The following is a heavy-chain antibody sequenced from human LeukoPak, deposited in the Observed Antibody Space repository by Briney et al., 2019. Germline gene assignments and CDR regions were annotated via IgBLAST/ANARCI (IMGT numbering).Heavy chain of an antibody. V-gene: IGHV3-23*01. CDR3: AKDLAAVPGNKYFAY. CDR1: GFTFSTYD. Sequence: PGGSLRLSCAASGFTFSTYDMTWVRHAPGKGLEWVSSISGSGGSTYYADSVKGRFTTSRDNSKNTLYLQMNGLRAEDTAVYYCAKDLAAVPGNKYFAYWGQGTLVTVSS. CDR2: ISGSGGST. J-gene: IGHJ4*02. D-gene: IGHD6-19*01.